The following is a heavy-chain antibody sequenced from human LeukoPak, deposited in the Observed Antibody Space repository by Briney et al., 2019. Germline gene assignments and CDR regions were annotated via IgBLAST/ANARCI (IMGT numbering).Heavy chain of an antibody. J-gene: IGHJ4*02. Sequence: SVKVSCKASGYTFTGYYMHWVRQAPGQGLEWMGRIIPILGIANYAQKFQGRVTITADKSTSTAYMELSSLRSEDTAVYYCARDMDDDYGDYWGQGTLVTVSS. CDR1: GYTFTGYY. CDR2: IIPILGIA. V-gene: IGHV1-69*04. CDR3: ARDMDDDYGDY. D-gene: IGHD2-2*03.